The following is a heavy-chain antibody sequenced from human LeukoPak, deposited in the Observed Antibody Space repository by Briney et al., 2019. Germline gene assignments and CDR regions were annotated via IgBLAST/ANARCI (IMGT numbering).Heavy chain of an antibody. Sequence: PSETLSLTCDVYGGSFSGFYWNWIRQPPGKGLEWIGEIDHSGSTNYNPSLKSRVTISVDRANNQFSLKLSSVTAADTAVYYCARGDIVVVPAAIGPSARGPFSYWGQGPLVTASS. CDR1: GGSFSGFY. D-gene: IGHD2-2*02. J-gene: IGHJ4*02. CDR3: ARGDIVVVPAAIGPSARGPFSY. V-gene: IGHV4-34*01. CDR2: IDHSGST.